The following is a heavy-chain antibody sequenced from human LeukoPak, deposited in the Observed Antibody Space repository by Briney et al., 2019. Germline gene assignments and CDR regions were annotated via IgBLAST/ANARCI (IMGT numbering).Heavy chain of an antibody. J-gene: IGHJ3*02. CDR3: AALIVVVTAMDAFDI. CDR2: ISAYNGNT. CDR1: GYTFTSYG. D-gene: IGHD2-21*02. Sequence: ASVKVSCKASGYTFTSYGISWVRQAPGQGLEWMGWISAYNGNTNYAQKFQGRVTMTRDTSISTAYMELSRLRSDDTAVYYCAALIVVVTAMDAFDIWGQGTMVTVSS. V-gene: IGHV1-18*01.